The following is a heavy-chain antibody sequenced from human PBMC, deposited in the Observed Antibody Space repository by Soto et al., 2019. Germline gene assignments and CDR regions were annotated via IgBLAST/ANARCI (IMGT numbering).Heavy chain of an antibody. J-gene: IGHJ1*01. Sequence: GWSLSLACTASGVTVSVYLMNWVRQAPGKGLEWVANINQDGSGKYYVDSVKGRFTISRDNPKNSMFLEMNSLRVEDTAVYYSVRLGFELWGQGTLVTVSS. CDR3: VRLGFEL. CDR1: GVTVSVYL. V-gene: IGHV3-7*01. CDR2: INQDGSGK.